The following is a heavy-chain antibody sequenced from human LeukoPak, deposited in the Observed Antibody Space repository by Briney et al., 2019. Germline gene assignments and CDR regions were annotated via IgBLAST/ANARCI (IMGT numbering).Heavy chain of an antibody. CDR1: GGSISGYY. Sequence: SETLSLTCTVSGGSISGYYWSWIRQPPGKGLEWIGYIHYTGNTNYNNPSLKSRVTISVDTPKNQFSLKLSSVTAADTAVYYCARSRYITMVRTFDPWGQGTLVTVSS. J-gene: IGHJ5*02. CDR3: ARSRYITMVRTFDP. D-gene: IGHD3-10*01. CDR2: IHYTGNT. V-gene: IGHV4-59*12.